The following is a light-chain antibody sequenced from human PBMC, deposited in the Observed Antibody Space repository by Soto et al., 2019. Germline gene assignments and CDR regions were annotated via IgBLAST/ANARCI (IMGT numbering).Light chain of an antibody. CDR3: QHYRSAPFT. J-gene: IGKJ3*01. Sequence: EIVMTQSPATLSVSRGERATLSCRANQAISSNLAWYQQKPGQAPRLLIYGASTRATGIPDRFSGSGSGTDFTLTISRLEPEDFAVYYCQHYRSAPFTFGPGTKVDIK. CDR2: GAS. V-gene: IGKV3-20*01. CDR1: QAISSN.